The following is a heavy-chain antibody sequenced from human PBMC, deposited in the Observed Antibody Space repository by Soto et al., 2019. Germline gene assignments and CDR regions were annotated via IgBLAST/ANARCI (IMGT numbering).Heavy chain of an antibody. CDR3: ARDGDYYDSSGYHDAFDI. CDR1: GGSVSSGSYY. J-gene: IGHJ3*02. Sequence: NPSETLSLTCTVSGGSVSSGSYYWSWIRQPPGKGLEWIGYIYYSGSANYNPSLKSRVTISVDTSKNQFSLKLSSVTAADTAVYYCARDGDYYDSSGYHDAFDIWGQGTMVTVSS. V-gene: IGHV4-61*01. CDR2: IYYSGSA. D-gene: IGHD3-22*01.